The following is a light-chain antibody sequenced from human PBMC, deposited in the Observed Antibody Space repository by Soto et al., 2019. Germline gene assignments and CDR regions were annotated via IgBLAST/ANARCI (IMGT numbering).Light chain of an antibody. V-gene: IGLV2-23*02. CDR1: SIDVGLYNL. J-gene: IGLJ3*02. CDR2: EVS. CDR3: CSYVGSSILM. Sequence: QSVLTQPASVSGSPGQSMTISCTGTSIDVGLYNLVSWYQQLPGKAPKLIIYEVSERPSGISDRFSGSKSGNTASLTISGLQDGDEADYYCCSYVGSSILMFGGGTKLTVL.